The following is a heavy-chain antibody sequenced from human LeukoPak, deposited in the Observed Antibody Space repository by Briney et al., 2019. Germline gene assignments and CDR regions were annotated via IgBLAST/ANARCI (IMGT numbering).Heavy chain of an antibody. CDR2: ISGSGSNT. J-gene: IGHJ4*02. Sequence: GGSLRLSCAASGFTFNNYAMSWVRQAPGKGLEWVSTISGSGSNTYYAHSVKGRFTISRDNSKNTLYLQMNSLRAEDTAVYYCAKSVRGYTYYFDCWGQGTLVTVSS. CDR1: GFTFNNYA. CDR3: AKSVRGYTYYFDC. D-gene: IGHD5-12*01. V-gene: IGHV3-23*01.